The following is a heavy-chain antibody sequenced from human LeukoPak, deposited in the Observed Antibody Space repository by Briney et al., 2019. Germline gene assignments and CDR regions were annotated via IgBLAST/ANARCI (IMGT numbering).Heavy chain of an antibody. V-gene: IGHV1-8*01. CDR1: GYTFTSYD. D-gene: IGHD4-17*01. CDR2: MNPNSGNT. J-gene: IGHJ5*02. Sequence: GASVKVSCKASGYTFTSYDINWVRQATGQGLEWMGWMNPNSGNTGYAQKFQGRVTMTRNTSIGTAYMELSSLRSEDTAVYYCAVNLMTTVMYNWFDPWSQGTLVTVSS. CDR3: AVNLMTTVMYNWFDP.